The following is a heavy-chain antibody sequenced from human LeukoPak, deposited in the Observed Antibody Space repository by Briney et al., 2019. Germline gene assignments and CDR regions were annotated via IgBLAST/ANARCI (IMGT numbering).Heavy chain of an antibody. Sequence: PSETLSLTCAVYGGSFSGYYWSWVRQTPEKGLEWVANMSPDGTEKYYVDSVKGRFTISRDNAKNSLYLQMNSLRAEDTAVYYCARGGQSVQLEGNFDYWGQGTLVTVSS. J-gene: IGHJ4*02. CDR3: ARGGQSVQLEGNFDY. D-gene: IGHD1-1*01. CDR2: MSPDGTEK. V-gene: IGHV3-7*01. CDR1: GGSFSGYY.